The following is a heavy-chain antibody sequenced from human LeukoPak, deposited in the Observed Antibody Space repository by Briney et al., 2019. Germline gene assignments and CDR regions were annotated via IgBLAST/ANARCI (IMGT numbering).Heavy chain of an antibody. V-gene: IGHV3-23*01. J-gene: IGHJ4*02. CDR1: GFTFSSYA. CDR2: ISGSGGST. CDR3: AKGNSGSLRYFDWLFRY. D-gene: IGHD3-9*01. Sequence: PGGSLRLSCAASGFTFSSYAMSWVRQAPGKGLEWVSAISGSGGSTYYADSVKGRFTISRDNSKNTLYLQMNSLRAEDTAVYYCAKGNSGSLRYFDWLFRYWGQGTLVTVSS.